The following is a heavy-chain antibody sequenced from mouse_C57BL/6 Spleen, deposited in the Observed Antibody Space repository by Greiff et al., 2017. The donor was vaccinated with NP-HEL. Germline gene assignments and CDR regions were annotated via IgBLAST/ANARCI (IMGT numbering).Heavy chain of an antibody. CDR3: AGYYDGFAY. CDR1: GYTFTGYW. V-gene: IGHV1-9*01. J-gene: IGHJ3*01. D-gene: IGHD2-4*01. Sequence: QVQLQQSGAELMKPGASVKLSCKATGYTFTGYWIEWVKQRPGHGLECIGELLPGSGSTNYNEKFKGKATFTADTSSNTAYMQLSSLTTEDSAIYYCAGYYDGFAYWGQGTLVTVSA. CDR2: LLPGSGST.